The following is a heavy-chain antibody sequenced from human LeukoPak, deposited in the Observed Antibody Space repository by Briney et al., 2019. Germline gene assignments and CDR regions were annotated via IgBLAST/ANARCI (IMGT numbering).Heavy chain of an antibody. V-gene: IGHV5-10-1*01. Sequence: PGASLKISCQGSGYSFTSYWISWARQLPGKGLEWMGRIDPSDSYTNYSPSFQGHVTISADKSISTAYLQWSSLKASDTAMYYCARLGLVAAGYGMDVWGKGTTVTVSS. CDR2: IDPSDSYT. D-gene: IGHD2-8*02. CDR1: GYSFTSYW. CDR3: ARLGLVAAGYGMDV. J-gene: IGHJ6*04.